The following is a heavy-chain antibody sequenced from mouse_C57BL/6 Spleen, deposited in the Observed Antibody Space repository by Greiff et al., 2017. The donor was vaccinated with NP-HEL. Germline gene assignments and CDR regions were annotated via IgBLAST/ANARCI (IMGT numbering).Heavy chain of an antibody. CDR3: ARGGGLRSYYFDY. Sequence: EVKLQQSGPELVKPGASVKISCKASGYTFTDYYMNWVKQSHGKSLEWIGDINPNNGGTSYNQKFKGKATLTVDKSSSTAYMELRSLTSEDSAVYYGARGGGLRSYYFDYWGQGTTLTVSS. J-gene: IGHJ2*01. CDR2: INPNNGGT. V-gene: IGHV1-26*01. CDR1: GYTFTDYY. D-gene: IGHD2-4*01.